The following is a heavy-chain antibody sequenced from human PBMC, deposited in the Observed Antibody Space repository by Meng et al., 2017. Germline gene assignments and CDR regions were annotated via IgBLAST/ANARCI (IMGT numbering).Heavy chain of an antibody. D-gene: IGHD3-10*01. CDR2: ISAYNGNT. Sequence: ASVKVSCKASGYTFSSYGISWVRQAPGQGLEWMGWISAYNGNTNYALTLQGRVTMTTDTSTATAYMELRSLRSDDTAVYYCARDTYHYGAGTSLYVVSSAVDVWGQGTTVTVSS. V-gene: IGHV1-18*01. CDR3: ARDTYHYGAGTSLYVVSSAVDV. J-gene: IGHJ6*02. CDR1: GYTFSSYG.